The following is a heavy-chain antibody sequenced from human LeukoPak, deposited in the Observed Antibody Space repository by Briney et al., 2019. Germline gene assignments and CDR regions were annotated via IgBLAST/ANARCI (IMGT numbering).Heavy chain of an antibody. V-gene: IGHV4-34*01. CDR2: INHSGST. CDR1: GGSFSGYY. D-gene: IGHD2-15*01. CDR3: ARANCSGGSCYSGYYYYGMDV. J-gene: IGHJ6*02. Sequence: SETLSLTCAVYGGSFSGYYWSWIRQPPGKGLEWIGEINHSGSTNYNPSLKSRVTISVDTSKNQFSLKLSSVTAADMAVYYCARANCSGGSCYSGYYYYGMDVWGQGTTVTVSS.